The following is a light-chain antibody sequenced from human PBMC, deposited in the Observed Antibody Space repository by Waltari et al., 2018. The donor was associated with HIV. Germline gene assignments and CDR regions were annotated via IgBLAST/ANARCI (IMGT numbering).Light chain of an antibody. J-gene: IGKJ4*01. V-gene: IGKV3-11*01. Sequence: IVLTQSPATLSLCPGEISTLSCRASQSVSTYLAWYQQRPGQAPRLLIYGASNKATSIPVRFSGSGSGTDFTLTISSLEPEDFAVYYCQQRSNWLSLSFGGGTKVEIK. CDR3: QQRSNWLSLS. CDR1: QSVSTY. CDR2: GAS.